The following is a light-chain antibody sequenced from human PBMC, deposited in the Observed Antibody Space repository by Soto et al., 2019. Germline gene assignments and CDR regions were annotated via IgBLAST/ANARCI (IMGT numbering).Light chain of an antibody. Sequence: QSALTQPASVSGSPGQSITISCTGTSSDVGAYNHVSWYQQHPGKGPKLMIYEVSTRPSGVSNRFSGSKSGNTASLTISGLQAEDEADYYCSSYTGSSTPYVFGSGTKLTVL. J-gene: IGLJ1*01. CDR2: EVS. CDR1: SSDVGAYNH. CDR3: SSYTGSSTPYV. V-gene: IGLV2-14*01.